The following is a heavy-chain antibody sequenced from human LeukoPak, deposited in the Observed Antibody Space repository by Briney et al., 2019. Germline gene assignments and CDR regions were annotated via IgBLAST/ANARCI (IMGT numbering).Heavy chain of an antibody. CDR3: ARFYGGSALDN. Sequence: GGSLRLSCAASGFTFSNYYMTWVRQAPGKGLEWVSYITSSDSTIYYADSVKGRFTISRDNAKNTLYLHMNSLRAEDTAVYYCARFYGGSALDNWGQGTMVTVSS. CDR1: GFTFSNYY. D-gene: IGHD3-16*01. J-gene: IGHJ3*02. CDR2: ITSSDSTI. V-gene: IGHV3-11*04.